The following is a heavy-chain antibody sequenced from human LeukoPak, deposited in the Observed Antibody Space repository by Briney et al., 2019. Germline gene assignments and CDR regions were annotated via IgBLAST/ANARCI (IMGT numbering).Heavy chain of an antibody. D-gene: IGHD3-9*01. CDR2: ISPYNDKT. Sequence: ASVKVSCKTSGYTFTNYAITWVRQAPGQGLELIGWISPYNDKTKYVQKLQDRFSMTTDTSSTTAYMEIGRLRSDDTAVYYCASGNTYYNTCTGQDALNLWGQGTLVTVSS. J-gene: IGHJ3*01. V-gene: IGHV1-18*01. CDR1: GYTFTNYA. CDR3: ASGNTYYNTCTGQDALNL.